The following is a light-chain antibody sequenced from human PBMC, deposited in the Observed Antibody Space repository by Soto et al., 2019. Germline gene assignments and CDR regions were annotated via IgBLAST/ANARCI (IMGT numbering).Light chain of an antibody. J-gene: IGLJ1*01. V-gene: IGLV3-21*02. CDR3: QVWDVSSDHHV. CDR2: DHD. Sequence: YELTQPPSVSVAPGQTARITCGGNDIARKTVHWYQQKPGKAPVQVVYDHDERPSGIPERSSGSNSGNPATLTISRVEAGDEADYYCQVWDVSSDHHVFGTGTKVTVL. CDR1: DIARKT.